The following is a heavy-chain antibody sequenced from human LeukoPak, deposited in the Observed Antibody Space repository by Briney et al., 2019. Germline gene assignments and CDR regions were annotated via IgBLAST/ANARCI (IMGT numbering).Heavy chain of an antibody. J-gene: IGHJ5*01. CDR2: IYPGDSDT. D-gene: IGHD2-2*01. CDR3: ARRYCGRSSCYEIDP. Sequence: GESLKISCKGSGYSFTSYWIGWVRQRPGKGLEWMGIIYPGDSDTRYRPSFQGQVTISADKSISTAYLQWSSLKASDTAIYYCARRYCGRSSCYEIDPWGQGTLVTVSS. V-gene: IGHV5-51*01. CDR1: GYSFTSYW.